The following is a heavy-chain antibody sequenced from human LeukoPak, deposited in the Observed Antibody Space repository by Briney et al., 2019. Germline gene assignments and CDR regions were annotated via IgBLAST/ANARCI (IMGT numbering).Heavy chain of an antibody. CDR2: INHSGNT. V-gene: IGHV4-34*01. CDR1: GGSFRGYY. J-gene: IGHJ6*03. CDR3: ARRVVVPAAMVRDFYYYMDV. D-gene: IGHD2-2*01. Sequence: SETLSLTCDVYGGSFRGYYWSWIRQPPGKVLGWNGEINHSGNTNYNPSLKSRVTMSVDTSKRQFSLKLSSVTAADTAFYYCARRVVVPAAMVRDFYYYMDVWGKGTMVAVS.